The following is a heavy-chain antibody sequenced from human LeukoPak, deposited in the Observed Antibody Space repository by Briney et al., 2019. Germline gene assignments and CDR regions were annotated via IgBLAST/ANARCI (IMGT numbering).Heavy chain of an antibody. Sequence: GGSLRLSCAASGFTFSGSAMHWVRQASGKGLEWVGRIRSKANTYATAYAASVKGRFSISRDDSKNTAYLQLNSLKTEDTAVYYCIPQPYMNGYYDRGYWGQGTLVTVSS. CDR3: IPQPYMNGYYDRGY. CDR1: GFTFSGSA. V-gene: IGHV3-73*01. CDR2: IRSKANTYAT. J-gene: IGHJ4*02. D-gene: IGHD1-26*01.